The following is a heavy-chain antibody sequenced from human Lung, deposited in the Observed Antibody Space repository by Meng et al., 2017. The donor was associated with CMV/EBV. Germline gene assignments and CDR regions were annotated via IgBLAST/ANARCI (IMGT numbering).Heavy chain of an antibody. D-gene: IGHD3-10*01. CDR1: GGSISGYY. V-gene: IGHV4-59*12. J-gene: IGHJ5*02. Sequence: LSCSVSGGSISGYYWSWIRQPPGKGLEWIGYFYYGGSTNYNPSLKSRVTISVDTSKNQFSLKLRTVTAADTAVYYCARDLSGDRFDPWGQGTLVTVSS. CDR2: FYYGGST. CDR3: ARDLSGDRFDP.